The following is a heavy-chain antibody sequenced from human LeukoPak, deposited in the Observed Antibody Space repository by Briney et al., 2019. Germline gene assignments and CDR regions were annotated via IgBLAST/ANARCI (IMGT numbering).Heavy chain of an antibody. CDR1: GFTFSRYW. J-gene: IGHJ4*02. Sequence: PGGSLRLSCAASGFTFSRYWMSWVRQTPGKGLEWVANIKEDGGEKYYVDSVKGRFTISRDNAKGSLFLQMNSLRTEDTAVYYCATTRGFDYWGQGTLVTVSS. CDR3: ATTRGFDY. D-gene: IGHD1-1*01. V-gene: IGHV3-7*03. CDR2: IKEDGGEK.